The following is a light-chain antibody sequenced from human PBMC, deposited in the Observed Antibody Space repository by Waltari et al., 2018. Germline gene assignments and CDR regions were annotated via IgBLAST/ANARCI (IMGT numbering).Light chain of an antibody. V-gene: IGLV2-14*03. CDR2: DFT. J-gene: IGLJ1*01. Sequence: QSALTQPASVSGSPGQSITISCTGTNSDVGAYNYVSWYQQFPGKAPKLLIYDFTNRPSGVSVRFSCSKSGTTASLTISGLQAEDEADYFCSSYTGSTTYVFGTGTKVTVL. CDR3: SSYTGSTTYV. CDR1: NSDVGAYNY.